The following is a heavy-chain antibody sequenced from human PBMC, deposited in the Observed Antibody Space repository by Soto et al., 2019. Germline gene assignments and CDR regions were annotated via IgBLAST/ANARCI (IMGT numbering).Heavy chain of an antibody. CDR2: ISGSGGTT. J-gene: IGHJ6*02. CDR1: GFSFSSYA. CDR3: AKSVAAAGYYYYYGMDV. D-gene: IGHD6-13*01. Sequence: LRLSCAASGFSFSSYAMTWVRQAPGKGLEWVSSISGSGGTTYYADSVKGRFTISRDNSKNTLYLQMNSLRAEDTAVYYCAKSVAAAGYYYYYGMDVWGQGTTVTVSS. V-gene: IGHV3-23*01.